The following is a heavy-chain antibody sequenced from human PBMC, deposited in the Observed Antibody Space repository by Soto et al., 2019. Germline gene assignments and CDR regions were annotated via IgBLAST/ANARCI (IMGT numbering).Heavy chain of an antibody. J-gene: IGHJ6*02. D-gene: IGHD3-22*01. CDR1: GYSFTSYW. CDR2: IYPGDSDT. CDR3: ARTRPNYYDSSGPLDYGMDV. Sequence: GESLKISCKGSGYSFTSYWIGWVRQMPGEGLEWMGIIYPGDSDTRYSPSFQGQVTISADKSISTAYLQWSSLKASDTAMYYCARTRPNYYDSSGPLDYGMDVWGQGTTVTVSS. V-gene: IGHV5-51*01.